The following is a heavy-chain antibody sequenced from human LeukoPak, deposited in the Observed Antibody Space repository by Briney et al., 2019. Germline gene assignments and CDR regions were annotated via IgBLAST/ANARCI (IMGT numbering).Heavy chain of an antibody. CDR1: GGSFSPYY. CDR3: AAYDSSGYYLHYFDY. CDR2: INHSRST. J-gene: IGHJ4*02. D-gene: IGHD3-22*01. V-gene: IGHV4-34*01. Sequence: SETLSLTCAVYGGSFSPYYWSWIRQSPDKGLEWIGEINHSRSTNYNPSLKSRVTISVDTSKNRFSLKLSSVTAADTAVYYCAAYDSSGYYLHYFDYWGQGTLVTVSS.